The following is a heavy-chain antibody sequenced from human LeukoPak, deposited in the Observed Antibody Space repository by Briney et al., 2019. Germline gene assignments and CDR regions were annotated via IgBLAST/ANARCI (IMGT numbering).Heavy chain of an antibody. CDR2: ISAYNGNT. Sequence: GASVKVSCKASGYTFTSYGISWVRHAPGQGLEWMGWISAYNGNTNYAQKLQGRVTMTTDTSTSTAYMELRSLRSDDTAVYYCTRLKYYYYYMDVWGKGTTVTVSS. J-gene: IGHJ6*03. V-gene: IGHV1-18*01. CDR3: TRLKYYYYYMDV. CDR1: GYTFTSYG.